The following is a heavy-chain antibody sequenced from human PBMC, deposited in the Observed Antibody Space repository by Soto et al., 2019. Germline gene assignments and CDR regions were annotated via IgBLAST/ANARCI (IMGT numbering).Heavy chain of an antibody. J-gene: IGHJ6*03. V-gene: IGHV4-34*01. Sequence: PSVTMSLTCVVAGGSISDYFWSWIRKHPGMALEWIGEINHLGSINYNPSLKSRVTMSVDTSKNQFSLTLNSVTAADTATYYCARGGISHWAYFYYMDVWDRGTTVTVSS. CDR3: ARGGISHWAYFYYMDV. CDR1: GGSISDYF. CDR2: INHLGSI. D-gene: IGHD2-21*01.